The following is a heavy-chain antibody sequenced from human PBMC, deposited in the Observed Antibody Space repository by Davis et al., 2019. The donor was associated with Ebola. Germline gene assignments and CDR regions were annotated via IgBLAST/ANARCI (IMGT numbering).Heavy chain of an antibody. J-gene: IGHJ2*01. D-gene: IGHD1-26*01. CDR1: GGTFSSYA. CDR2: IIPIFGTA. Sequence: SVKVSCKASGGTFSSYAISWVRQAPGQGLEWMGGIIPIFGTANYAQKFQGRVTITADESTSTAYMELRSLRSDDTAVYYCARWAVGATTWYFDLWGRGTLVTVSS. CDR3: ARWAVGATTWYFDL. V-gene: IGHV1-69*13.